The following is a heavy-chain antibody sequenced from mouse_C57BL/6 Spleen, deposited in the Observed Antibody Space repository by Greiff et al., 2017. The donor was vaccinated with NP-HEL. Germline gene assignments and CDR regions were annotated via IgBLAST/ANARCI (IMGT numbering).Heavy chain of an antibody. V-gene: IGHV1-22*01. CDR2: INPNNGGT. CDR1: GYTFTDYN. CDR3: ARSGYSNPTRYWYFDV. Sequence: EVQLQQSGPELVKPGASVKMSCKASGYTFTDYNMHWVKQSHGKSLEWIGYINPNNGGTSYNQKFKGKATLTVNKSSSTAYMELRSLTSEDSAVYYCARSGYSNPTRYWYFDVWGTGTTVTVSS. D-gene: IGHD2-5*01. J-gene: IGHJ1*03.